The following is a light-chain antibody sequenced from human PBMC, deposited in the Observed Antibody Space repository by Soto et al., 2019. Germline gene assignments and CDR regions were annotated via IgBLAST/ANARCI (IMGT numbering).Light chain of an antibody. CDR3: QQYNKWFSIT. V-gene: IGKV3-15*01. CDR2: DTY. CDR1: QSVSSK. J-gene: IGKJ5*01. Sequence: EILMTQSPATLSVSPGERATLSCRASQSVSSKLAWYQQKPGQAPRLVIYDTYTRATDIPARFSGSGSGTEFTLTISSLQSEDFAVYYCQQYNKWFSITFGQGTRLEIK.